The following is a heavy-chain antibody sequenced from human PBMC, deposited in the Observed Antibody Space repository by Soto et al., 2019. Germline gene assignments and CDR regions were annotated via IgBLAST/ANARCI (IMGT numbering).Heavy chain of an antibody. D-gene: IGHD3-16*02. J-gene: IGHJ4*02. V-gene: IGHV3-21*01. CDR3: ASLSRFALDY. Sequence: GGSLRLSCAASGFSFNTYTMNWVRQAPGKGLEWVSSISSSSSYINYGNSVKGRFTISRDNAKNSLYLQMNSLRAEDTAVYYCASLSRFALDYWGQGTLVTVSS. CDR1: GFSFNTYT. CDR2: ISSSSSYI.